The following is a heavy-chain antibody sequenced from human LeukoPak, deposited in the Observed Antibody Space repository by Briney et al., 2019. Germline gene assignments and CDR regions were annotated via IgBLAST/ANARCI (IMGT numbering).Heavy chain of an antibody. CDR2: IYSGGST. J-gene: IGHJ4*02. CDR1: GFTVSSNY. CDR3: ARSSPGYSSSWYGGYFDY. Sequence: GGSLRLSCAASGFTVSSNYMSWVRQAPGKGLEWVSVIYSGGSTYYADSVKGRFTISRDNSKNTLYLQMNSLRAEDTAVYYCARSSPGYSSSWYGGYFDYWGQGTLVTVSS. V-gene: IGHV3-66*01. D-gene: IGHD6-13*01.